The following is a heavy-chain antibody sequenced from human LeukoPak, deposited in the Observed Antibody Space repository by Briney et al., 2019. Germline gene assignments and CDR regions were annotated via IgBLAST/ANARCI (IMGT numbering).Heavy chain of an antibody. D-gene: IGHD3-16*01. CDR1: GGSISSYY. J-gene: IGHJ4*02. Sequence: SETLSLTCTVSGGSISSYYWSWIRQPPGKGLEWIGYIYYSGSTNYNPSLKSRVTISVDTSKNQFSLKLSSVTAVDTAMYYCARGGTQRTHDSWGQGTLVTVSS. CDR2: IYYSGST. CDR3: ARGGTQRTHDS. V-gene: IGHV4-59*01.